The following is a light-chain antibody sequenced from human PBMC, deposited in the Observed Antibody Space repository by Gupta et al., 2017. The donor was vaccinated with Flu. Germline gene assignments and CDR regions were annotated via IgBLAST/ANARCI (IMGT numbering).Light chain of an antibody. J-gene: IGLJ2*01. Sequence: QSVLTQLPSASGTPGQTVTISCSGSNSNIGNNFVYWYQQFPGTAPKLLIYRNNRRPSGVPDRFSASKSGTSASLAISGLRSEDEADYYCAAWDDSLSGRGVFGGGTKLTVL. CDR1: NSNIGNNF. CDR3: AAWDDSLSGRGV. V-gene: IGLV1-47*01. CDR2: RNN.